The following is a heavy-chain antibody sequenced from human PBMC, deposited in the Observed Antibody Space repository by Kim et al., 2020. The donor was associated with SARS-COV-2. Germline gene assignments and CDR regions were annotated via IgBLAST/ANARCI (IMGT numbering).Heavy chain of an antibody. V-gene: IGHV1-3*01. J-gene: IGHJ4*02. D-gene: IGHD5-12*01. CDR3: ARGGYSGYDGGFDS. Sequence: SQKFQGRVTITRDTSASTAYMELRSLRYEDTAGYYCARGGYSGYDGGFDSWGQGTLVTVSS.